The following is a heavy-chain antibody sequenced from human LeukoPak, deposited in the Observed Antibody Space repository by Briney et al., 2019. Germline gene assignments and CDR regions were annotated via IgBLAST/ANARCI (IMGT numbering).Heavy chain of an antibody. V-gene: IGHV4-59*01. J-gene: IGHJ4*02. CDR1: GGSISSYY. Sequence: SETLSLTCTVSGGSISSYYWSWIRQPPGKGLEWIGYIYYSGSTNYNPSLKSRGTISVDTSKNQFSLKLSSVTAADTAVYYCASTNVDTAMVFDYWGQGTLVTVSS. CDR3: ASTNVDTAMVFDY. CDR2: IYYSGST. D-gene: IGHD5-18*01.